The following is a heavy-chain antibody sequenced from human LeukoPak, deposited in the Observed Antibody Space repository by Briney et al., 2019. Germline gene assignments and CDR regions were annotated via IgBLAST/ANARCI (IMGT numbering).Heavy chain of an antibody. Sequence: ASVKVSCKASGYTFTGYYMHWVRQAPGQGLEWMGWINPNSGGTNYAQKFQGRVTMTRDTSISTAYMELSRLRSDDAAVYYCARVIAHYYYYGMDVWGQGTTVTVSS. V-gene: IGHV1-2*02. CDR1: GYTFTGYY. J-gene: IGHJ6*02. CDR3: ARVIAHYYYYGMDV. D-gene: IGHD6-13*01. CDR2: INPNSGGT.